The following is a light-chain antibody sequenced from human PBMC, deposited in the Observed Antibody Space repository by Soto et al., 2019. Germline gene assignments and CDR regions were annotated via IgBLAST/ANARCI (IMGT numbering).Light chain of an antibody. CDR3: CSYAGSSTFV. Sequence: QSALTQPASVSGSLGQSITISCTGTSSDVGSYDLVSWYQHHPGKAPKLMIYEGSKRPSGVSNRFSGSKSGNTASLTISGLQAEDEADYYCCSYAGSSTFVFGTATKLTVL. V-gene: IGLV2-23*03. CDR2: EGS. J-gene: IGLJ1*01. CDR1: SSDVGSYDL.